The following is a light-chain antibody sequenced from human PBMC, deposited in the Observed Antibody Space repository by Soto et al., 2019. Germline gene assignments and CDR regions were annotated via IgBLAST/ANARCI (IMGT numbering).Light chain of an antibody. J-gene: IGKJ4*01. CDR3: QRYNNWPLT. CDR1: QSVGTY. Sequence: EIVLTHSPATLSLSPCERAILSSRASQSVGTYLAWYQQKPGQAPRLLIYDTSARATGVPARFSGSRSGPEFTLTINSLQSEDFAIYYCQRYNNWPLTFGGGTKVDIK. CDR2: DTS. V-gene: IGKV3-15*01.